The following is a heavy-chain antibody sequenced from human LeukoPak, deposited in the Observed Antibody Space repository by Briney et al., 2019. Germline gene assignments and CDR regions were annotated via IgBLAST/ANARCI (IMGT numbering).Heavy chain of an antibody. CDR1: GFTFDDYA. D-gene: IGHD5-18*01. Sequence: PGGSLRLSCVASGFTFDDYAMHWVRQAPGKGLEWVSGISWESGSIGYADSVKGRSTISRDNAKNSLSLQMNSLRAEDSAFYYCAKEESKYTYGNAFDYWGQGTLVTVSS. V-gene: IGHV3-9*01. CDR3: AKEESKYTYGNAFDY. CDR2: ISWESGSI. J-gene: IGHJ4*02.